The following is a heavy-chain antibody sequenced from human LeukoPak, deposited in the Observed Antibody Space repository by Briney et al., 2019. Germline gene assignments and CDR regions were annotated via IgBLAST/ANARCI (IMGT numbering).Heavy chain of an antibody. CDR1: GGSISSGGYY. Sequence: SETLSLTCTVSGGSISSGGYYWSWIRQPPGKGLEWIGYIYHSGSTYYNPSLKSRVTISVDRSKNQFSLKLSSVTAADTAVYYWERGHRGSNGDYAFDIWGQGTMVTVSS. CDR2: IYHSGST. CDR3: ERGHRGSNGDYAFDI. V-gene: IGHV4-30-2*01. J-gene: IGHJ3*02. D-gene: IGHD3-16*01.